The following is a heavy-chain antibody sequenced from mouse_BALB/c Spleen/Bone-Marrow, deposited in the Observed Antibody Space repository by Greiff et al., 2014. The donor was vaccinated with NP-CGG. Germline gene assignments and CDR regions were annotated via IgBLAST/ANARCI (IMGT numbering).Heavy chain of an antibody. V-gene: IGHV14-3*02. CDR2: IDPANGNT. D-gene: IGHD4-1*01. J-gene: IGHJ4*01. CDR3: ARWEYYAMDY. CDR1: GFNIKDTY. Sequence: VQLQQSGAELVKPGASVKLSCTASGFNIKDTYMHWVKQRPEQGLEWIGRIDPANGNTKYDPKFQGKATITADTSSNTAYLQXXSLTSEDTTVYYCARWEYYAMDYWGQGTSVTVSS.